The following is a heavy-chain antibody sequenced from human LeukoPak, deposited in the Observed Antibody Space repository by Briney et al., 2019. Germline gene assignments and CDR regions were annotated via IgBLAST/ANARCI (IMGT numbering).Heavy chain of an antibody. V-gene: IGHV4-4*07. CDR3: ARDSGYDLT. D-gene: IGHD5-12*01. Sequence: KPSETLSLTCPVSGDSISPYYRGWIRQPPRKGLEWIGRIYASGSTNYNPSHNPSLESRVTMSVDTSNNQFSLNLSSVTAADTAVYYCARDSGYDLTWGQGTLVTVSS. CDR2: IYASGST. J-gene: IGHJ5*02. CDR1: GDSISPYY.